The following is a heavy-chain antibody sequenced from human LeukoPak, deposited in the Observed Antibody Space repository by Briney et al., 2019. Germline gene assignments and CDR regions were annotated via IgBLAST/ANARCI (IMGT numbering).Heavy chain of an antibody. D-gene: IGHD1-14*01. CDR1: GGSISSSSYY. Sequence: SETLSLTCTVSGGSISSSSYYWGWIRQPPGKGLEWIGSIYYSGSTYYNPSLKRRVTISVDTSKNQFSLKLSSVTAADTAVYHCARLPASEFDFFDYWGQGTLVTVSS. CDR2: IYYSGST. J-gene: IGHJ4*02. CDR3: ARLPASEFDFFDY. V-gene: IGHV4-39*01.